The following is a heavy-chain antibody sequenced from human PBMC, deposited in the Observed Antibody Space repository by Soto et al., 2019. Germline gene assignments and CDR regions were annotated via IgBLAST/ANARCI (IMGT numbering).Heavy chain of an antibody. Sequence: GGSLRLPCSASGFTFRSYAMSWVRQAPGKGLEWVSGISGSGGSTYYADAVQGRFTISRDNSKNILYLQMNSLRAEDTAVYYCAKDYEEVLVAAGFDPWGQGTLVTVSS. CDR1: GFTFRSYA. CDR3: AKDYEEVLVAAGFDP. J-gene: IGHJ5*02. D-gene: IGHD2-15*01. V-gene: IGHV3-23*01. CDR2: ISGSGGST.